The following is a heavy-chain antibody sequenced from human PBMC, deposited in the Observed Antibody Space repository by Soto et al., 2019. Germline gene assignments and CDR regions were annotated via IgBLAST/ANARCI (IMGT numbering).Heavy chain of an antibody. D-gene: IGHD2-15*01. CDR3: ATDRIVVVVAATPVYFYHGMDV. CDR1: GDSIGSHS. J-gene: IGHJ6*02. V-gene: IGHV4-59*11. Sequence: SETLSLTCTVSGDSIGSHSWSWVRQAPGKGLEWIGYIYNSGSANYNPSLKSRVTISVDTSKNQFSLKLSSVTAADTAVYYCATDRIVVVVAATPVYFYHGMDVWGQGTTVTVSS. CDR2: IYNSGSA.